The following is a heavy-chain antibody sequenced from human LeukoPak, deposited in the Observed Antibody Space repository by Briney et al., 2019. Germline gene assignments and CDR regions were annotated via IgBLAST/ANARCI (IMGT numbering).Heavy chain of an antibody. J-gene: IGHJ4*02. CDR2: IYYSGST. CDR3: ARDTAAATVDY. CDR1: GGSISSGGYY. Sequence: SETLSLTCTVSGGSISSGGYYWSWIRQHPGKGLEWIGYIYYSGSTYYNPSLKSRVTVSVDTSKNQFSLKLSSVTAADTAVYYCARDTAAATVDYWGQGTLVTVSS. V-gene: IGHV4-31*03. D-gene: IGHD6-13*01.